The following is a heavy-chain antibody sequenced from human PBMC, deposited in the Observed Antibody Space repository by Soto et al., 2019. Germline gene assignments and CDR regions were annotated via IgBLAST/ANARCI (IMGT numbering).Heavy chain of an antibody. CDR2: IRSKAYGGTT. CDR3: TTIQLWFPYYYYGMDV. Sequence: GGSLRLSCPASGFTFGDYAMSWFRQAPGKGLEWVGFIRSKAYGGTTEYAASVKGRFTISRDDSKSIAYLQMNSLKTEDTAVYYCTTIQLWFPYYYYGMDVWGQGTTVTVSS. D-gene: IGHD5-18*01. V-gene: IGHV3-49*03. J-gene: IGHJ6*02. CDR1: GFTFGDYA.